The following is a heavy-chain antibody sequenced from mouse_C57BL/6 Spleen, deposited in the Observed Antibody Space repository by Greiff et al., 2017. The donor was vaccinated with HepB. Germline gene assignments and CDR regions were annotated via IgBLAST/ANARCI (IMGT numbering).Heavy chain of an antibody. D-gene: IGHD1-1*01. CDR3: ARWDYGSSLYFDY. CDR1: GYAFTNYL. J-gene: IGHJ2*01. CDR2: INPGSGGT. V-gene: IGHV1-54*01. Sequence: QVQLKQSGAELVRPGTSVKVSCKASGYAFTNYLIEWVKQRPGQGLEWIGVINPGSGGTNYNEKFKGKATLTADKSSSTAYMQLSSLTSEDSAVYFCARWDYGSSLYFDYWGQGTTLTVSS.